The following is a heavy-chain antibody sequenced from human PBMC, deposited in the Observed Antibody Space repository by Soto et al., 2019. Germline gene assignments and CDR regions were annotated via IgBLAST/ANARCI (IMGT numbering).Heavy chain of an antibody. Sequence: QVQLVQSGAEVKKPGSSVKVSCKASGGTFSSYTISWVRQAPGQGLEWMGRIIPILDIANYAQKLQGRVTITADKSTSKAYMELSSLRSEDTAVYYCASDPYYYGSGTGWGQGTLVTVSS. J-gene: IGHJ4*02. CDR1: GGTFSSYT. CDR2: IIPILDIA. V-gene: IGHV1-69*02. CDR3: ASDPYYYGSGTG. D-gene: IGHD3-10*01.